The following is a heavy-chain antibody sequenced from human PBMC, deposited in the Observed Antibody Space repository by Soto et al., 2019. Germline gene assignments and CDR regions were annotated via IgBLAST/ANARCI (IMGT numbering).Heavy chain of an antibody. CDR1: GGSISSGDYY. J-gene: IGHJ4*02. CDR3: ARVARYYGSGSPVRDY. CDR2: IYYSGST. D-gene: IGHD3-10*01. Sequence: SETLSLTCTVSGGSISSGDYYWSWIRQPPGKGLEWIGYIYYSGSTYYNPSLKSRVTISVDTSKNQFSLKLSSVTAADTAVYYCARVARYYGSGSPVRDYWGQGTLVTVSS. V-gene: IGHV4-30-4*01.